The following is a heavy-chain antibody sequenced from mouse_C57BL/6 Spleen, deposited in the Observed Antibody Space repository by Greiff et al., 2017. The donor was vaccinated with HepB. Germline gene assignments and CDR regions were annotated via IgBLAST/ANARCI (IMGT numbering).Heavy chain of an antibody. CDR3: ARDRAQFAY. J-gene: IGHJ3*01. CDR1: GFTFSSYA. Sequence: EVQGVESGGGLVKPGGSLKLSCAASGFTFSSYAMSWVRQTPEKRLEWVATISDGGSYTYYPDNVKGRFTISRDNAKNNLYLQMGHLKSEDTAMYYCARDRAQFAYWGQRTLVTVSA. V-gene: IGHV5-4*01. D-gene: IGHD3-1*01. CDR2: ISDGGSYT.